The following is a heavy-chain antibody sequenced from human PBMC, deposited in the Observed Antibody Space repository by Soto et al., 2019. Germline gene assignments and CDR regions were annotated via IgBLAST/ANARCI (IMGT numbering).Heavy chain of an antibody. CDR1: GYAFTSYA. Sequence: GASVKVSWKASGYAFTSYAISWVRQAPGQRLGWMGWINAGNGNTKYSQKFQGRVTITRDTSASTAYMELSSLRSEDTAVYYCARGGSLYWYFDLWGRGTLVTVSS. CDR2: INAGNGNT. D-gene: IGHD1-26*01. J-gene: IGHJ2*01. CDR3: ARGGSLYWYFDL. V-gene: IGHV1-3*01.